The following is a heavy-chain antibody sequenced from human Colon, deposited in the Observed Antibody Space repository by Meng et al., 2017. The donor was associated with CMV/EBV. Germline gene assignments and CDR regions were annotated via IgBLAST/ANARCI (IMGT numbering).Heavy chain of an antibody. CDR2: IFSGGSIT. V-gene: IGHV3-23*03. CDR3: AKDWSTVTGSYYYGMDV. D-gene: IGHD4-11*01. CDR1: GFTFSSYA. J-gene: IGHJ6*02. Sequence: GGSLRLSCAASGFTFSSYAMSWVRQAPGKGLEWVSVIFSGGSITYSADSVKGRFTISRDNSKNTLYLQMNSLRAEDTAVYYFAKDWSTVTGSYYYGMDVWGQGTTVTVSS.